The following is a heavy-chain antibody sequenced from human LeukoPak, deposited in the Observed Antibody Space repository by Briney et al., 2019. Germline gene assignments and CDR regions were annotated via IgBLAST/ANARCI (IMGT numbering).Heavy chain of an antibody. Sequence: ASVKVSCKASAYTFDNYYIHWVRQAPGQGLEWMGWMNPGTGDTNYAHNLQVRVTMTRDTSLDTAYLDLTRLTPDDTALYYCAREGWNAFDNWGQGTLVTVSS. D-gene: IGHD1-1*01. CDR3: AREGWNAFDN. CDR1: AYTFDNYY. J-gene: IGHJ4*02. V-gene: IGHV1-2*02. CDR2: MNPGTGDT.